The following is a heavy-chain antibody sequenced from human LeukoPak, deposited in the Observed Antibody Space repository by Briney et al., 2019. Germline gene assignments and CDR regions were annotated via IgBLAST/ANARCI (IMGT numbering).Heavy chain of an antibody. Sequence: SVKVSCKASGGTFSSYAISWVRQAAGQGLEWMGGIIPIFGTANYAQKFQGRVTITTDESTSTAYLALSSLRSEDTAVYYCAREGDWNNYYYYMDVWGKGTTVTVSS. J-gene: IGHJ6*03. V-gene: IGHV1-69*05. D-gene: IGHD1/OR15-1a*01. CDR2: IIPIFGTA. CDR1: GGTFSSYA. CDR3: AREGDWNNYYYYMDV.